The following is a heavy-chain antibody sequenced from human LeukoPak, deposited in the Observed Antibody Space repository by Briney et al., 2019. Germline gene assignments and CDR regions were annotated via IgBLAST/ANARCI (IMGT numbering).Heavy chain of an antibody. V-gene: IGHV3-21*01. Sequence: GGSLRLSCAASGFAFNTYTMNWVRQAPGKGLEWVSSTSGSSTYIYYSDSLKGRFTISRENARNSLYLQMNSLRAEDTAVYYCVALSGDHPYNWFDPWGQGTLVTVSS. CDR1: GFAFNTYT. D-gene: IGHD3-10*01. J-gene: IGHJ5*02. CDR2: TSGSSTYI. CDR3: VALSGDHPYNWFDP.